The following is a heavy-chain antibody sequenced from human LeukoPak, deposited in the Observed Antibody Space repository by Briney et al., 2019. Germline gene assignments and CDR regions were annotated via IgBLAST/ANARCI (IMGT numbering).Heavy chain of an antibody. CDR3: ARADRLHGGPYLIGP. D-gene: IGHD2-21*01. V-gene: IGHV1-2*02. Sequence: ASVKVSCKTSGYSFTDYYMHWVRQAPGQGLEWMGWINPNSGGTSSAQKFQGRVTMTRDTSITTVYMEMSWLTSDDTAISYCARADRLHGGPYLIGPWGQGTLVTVSS. CDR2: INPNSGGT. J-gene: IGHJ5*02. CDR1: GYSFTDYY.